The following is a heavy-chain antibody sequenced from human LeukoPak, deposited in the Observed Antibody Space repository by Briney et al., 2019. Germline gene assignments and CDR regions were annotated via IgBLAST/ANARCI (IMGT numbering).Heavy chain of an antibody. CDR3: AREVDLMLVTGVNFDS. Sequence: SQTLSLTCALSGDSLPSDSAAWNWLRQSPSRGLEWLGRTSFRPKLSYDFAVGVECPIFITPDTSKNNFFVQLISMTPEVTAVYYCAREVDLMLVTGVNFDSCGQGTLVTVSS. D-gene: IGHD2-21*02. V-gene: IGHV6-1*01. J-gene: IGHJ4*02. CDR1: GDSLPSDSAA. CDR2: TSFRPKLSY.